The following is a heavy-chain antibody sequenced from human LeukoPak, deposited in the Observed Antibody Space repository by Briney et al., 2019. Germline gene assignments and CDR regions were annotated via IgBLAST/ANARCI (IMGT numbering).Heavy chain of an antibody. CDR1: GGTFNSYA. V-gene: IGHV1-2*02. D-gene: IGHD3-10*01. J-gene: IGHJ4*02. CDR2: INPNSGGT. Sequence: GASVKVSCKASGGTFNSYAISWVRQAPGQGLEWMGWINPNSGGTNYAQKFQGRVTMTRDTSISTAYMELSRLRSDDTAVYYCARDFEYYGSGSYYNSLTFDYWGQGTLVTVSS. CDR3: ARDFEYYGSGSYYNSLTFDY.